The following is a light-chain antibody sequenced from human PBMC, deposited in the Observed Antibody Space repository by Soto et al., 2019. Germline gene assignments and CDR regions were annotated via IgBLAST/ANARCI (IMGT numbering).Light chain of an antibody. J-gene: IGKJ1*01. CDR3: QQSYSTPWT. CDR1: QRISSC. CDR2: AAS. Sequence: DIQMTQSPSSLSASVGDRVTITCRASQRISSCLNWYQEKPGKAPKLLIYAASTLHRGVPSRFSGSGSGTDFTLTISSLQPEDFATYYCQQSYSTPWTFGQGTKVEMK. V-gene: IGKV1-39*01.